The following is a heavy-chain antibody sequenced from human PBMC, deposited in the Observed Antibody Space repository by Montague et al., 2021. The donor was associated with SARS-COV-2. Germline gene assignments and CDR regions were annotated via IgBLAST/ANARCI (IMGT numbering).Heavy chain of an antibody. CDR2: INAGNGNT. CDR1: GYTFNTYA. Sequence: SVKVSCKASGYTFNTYAIHWVRQAPGERLEWMGWINAGNGNTKYSQKFQGRVTITMDTFASTAYMELSSPRSEDTAVYYCARGPYGSGLYHYYYGMDVWGQGTTVTVS. V-gene: IGHV1-3*01. CDR3: ARGPYGSGLYHYYYGMDV. J-gene: IGHJ6*02. D-gene: IGHD3-10*01.